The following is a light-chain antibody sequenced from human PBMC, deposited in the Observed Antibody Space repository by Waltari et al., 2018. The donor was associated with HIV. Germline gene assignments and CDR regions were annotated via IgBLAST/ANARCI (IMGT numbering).Light chain of an antibody. CDR1: QSVSHN. CDR2: AAS. Sequence: EIVMTQPPATLSVSPGETATLYSRASQSVSHNLAWYQQKPGQPPRLVIYAASSRAAGIPARFSGSGSGTEFTLTITSLQSGDFGVYYCQQYSDWPRYTFGGGTNLEIK. J-gene: IGKJ2*01. CDR3: QQYSDWPRYT. V-gene: IGKV3-15*01.